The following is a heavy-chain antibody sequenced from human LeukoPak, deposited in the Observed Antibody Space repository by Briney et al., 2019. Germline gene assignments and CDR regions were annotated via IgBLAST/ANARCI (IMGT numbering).Heavy chain of an antibody. Sequence: GGSLRLSCAASGFTFSNYGMHWVRQAPGKGLEWVALISYDGSNKFYSDSVKGRFTISRDTSKNTVYLQMNSLRAEDTAVYYCARYCGGGRCYSGLDVWGQGTTVTVSS. D-gene: IGHD2-15*01. CDR1: GFTFSNYG. V-gene: IGHV3-30*03. CDR3: ARYCGGGRCYSGLDV. CDR2: ISYDGSNK. J-gene: IGHJ6*02.